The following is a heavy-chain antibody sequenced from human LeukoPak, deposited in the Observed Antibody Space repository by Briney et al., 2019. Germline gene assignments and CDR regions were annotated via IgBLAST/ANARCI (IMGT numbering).Heavy chain of an antibody. CDR2: IASDGSST. CDR1: GFTFSSYW. V-gene: IGHV3-74*01. D-gene: IGHD5-12*01. Sequence: TGGSLRLSCAASGFTFSSYWMNWVRQAPGKGLVWVSRIASDGSSTTYADSVKGRFSISRDNAKNTLYLQMNSLRVEDTAVYYCARVRLSPTETQWLRINDYWGQGTLVTVSS. J-gene: IGHJ4*02. CDR3: ARVRLSPTETQWLRINDY.